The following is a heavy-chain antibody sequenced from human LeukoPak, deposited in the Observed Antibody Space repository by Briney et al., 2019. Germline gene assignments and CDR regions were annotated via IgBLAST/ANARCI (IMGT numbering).Heavy chain of an antibody. CDR2: MSSSGSTI. J-gene: IGHJ6*02. CDR1: GFTFSNHA. Sequence: GGSLGLSCAASGFTFSNHAMNWVRQAPGKGLEWVSYMSSSGSTIYYADSVKGRFTISRDNAKKSLYLQMDSLRAEDTAVYYCARDLDYYESSGKRDYYGMDVWGQGATVTVSS. V-gene: IGHV3-48*03. D-gene: IGHD3-22*01. CDR3: ARDLDYYESSGKRDYYGMDV.